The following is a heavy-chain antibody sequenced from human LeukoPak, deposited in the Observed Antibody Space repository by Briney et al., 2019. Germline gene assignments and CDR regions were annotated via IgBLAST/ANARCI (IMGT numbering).Heavy chain of an antibody. CDR2: ISGSGGST. J-gene: IGHJ4*02. D-gene: IGHD2-8*02. CDR1: GFTFSSYA. V-gene: IGHV3-23*01. CDR3: AKYRGVYFDY. Sequence: VGSLRLSCAASGFTFSSYAMSWVRQAPGKGLGWVSAISGSGGSTYYADSVKGRFTISRDNSKNTLYLQMNSLRAEDTAVYYCAKYRGVYFDYWGQGTLVTVSS.